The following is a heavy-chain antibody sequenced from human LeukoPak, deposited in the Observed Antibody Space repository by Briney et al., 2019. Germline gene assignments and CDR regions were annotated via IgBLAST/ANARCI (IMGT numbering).Heavy chain of an antibody. D-gene: IGHD2-2*02. CDR3: ARAKGGDCSSTSCYIGGSWFDP. J-gene: IGHJ5*02. Sequence: GASVKVSCKASGYTFTSYGISWVRQAPGQGLEWMGWISAYTGNTNYAQKLQGRVTMTTDTSTSTAYMELRSLRSDDTAVYYCARAKGGDCSSTSCYIGGSWFDPWGQGTLVTVSS. V-gene: IGHV1-18*01. CDR1: GYTFTSYG. CDR2: ISAYTGNT.